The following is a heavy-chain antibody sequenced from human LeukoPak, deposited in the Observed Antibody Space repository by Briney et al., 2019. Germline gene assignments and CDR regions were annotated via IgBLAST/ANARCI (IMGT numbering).Heavy chain of an antibody. CDR2: IRPNSGGT. CDR3: ARGRGSGGYNSFDP. D-gene: IGHD3-10*01. CDR1: GYTFGAYY. Sequence: ASVKVSCKASGYTFGAYYMYWVRQAPGQGLEWMGWIRPNSGGTNYTQKFQGRVTMTRDTSINTAYMELSRLRSEDTAVYYCARGRGSGGYNSFDPWGQGTLVTVSS. J-gene: IGHJ5*02. V-gene: IGHV1-2*02.